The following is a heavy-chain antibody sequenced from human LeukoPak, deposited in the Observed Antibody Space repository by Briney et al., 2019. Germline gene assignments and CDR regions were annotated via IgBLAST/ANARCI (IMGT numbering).Heavy chain of an antibody. J-gene: IGHJ4*02. CDR2: VDPEDGET. Sequence: ASVKVSCKVSGYTFTDYYMHWEQQAPGKGLEWMGLVDPEDGETIYAEKFQGRVTITADTSTDTAYMELSSLRSEDTAVYYCATVDYYDSSGLDYWGQGTLVTVSS. CDR3: ATVDYYDSSGLDY. CDR1: GYTFTDYY. V-gene: IGHV1-69-2*01. D-gene: IGHD3-22*01.